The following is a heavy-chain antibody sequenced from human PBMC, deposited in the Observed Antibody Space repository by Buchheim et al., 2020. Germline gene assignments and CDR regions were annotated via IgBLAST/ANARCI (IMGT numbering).Heavy chain of an antibody. CDR1: GFTFSGSA. CDR2: IRSKANSYAT. Sequence: EVQLVESGGGLVQPGGSLKLSCAASGFTFSGSAMHWVRQASGKGLEWVGRIRSKANSYATAYAASVKGRFTISRDDSKNTAYLQMNSLKTEDTAVYYCTRTVNPDYYYYYGMDVWGQGTT. D-gene: IGHD4-17*01. CDR3: TRTVNPDYYYYYGMDV. V-gene: IGHV3-73*01. J-gene: IGHJ6*02.